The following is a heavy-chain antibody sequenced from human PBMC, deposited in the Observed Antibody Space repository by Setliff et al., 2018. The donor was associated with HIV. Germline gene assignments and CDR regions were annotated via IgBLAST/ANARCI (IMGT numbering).Heavy chain of an antibody. CDR1: GDSFSSTTYS. CDR3: ARHKTNYDFYAFDV. J-gene: IGHJ3*01. D-gene: IGHD3-3*01. V-gene: IGHV4-39*01. CDR2: IHSSGTA. Sequence: SETLSLTCTVSGDSFSSTTYSWGWIRQPPGMGLEWIGSIHSSGTADYNPSLKSRVAMSVDTSRCQFSLKLRSVTAADTAVYYCARHKTNYDFYAFDVWGQGTMVTVSS.